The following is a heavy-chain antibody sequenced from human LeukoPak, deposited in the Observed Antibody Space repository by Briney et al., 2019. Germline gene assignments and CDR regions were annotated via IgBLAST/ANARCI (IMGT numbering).Heavy chain of an antibody. CDR2: INPNSGGT. CDR1: GYTFTGYY. J-gene: IGHJ4*02. CDR3: ARLIVVENSRDY. Sequence: AASVKVSCKASGYTFTGYYMHWVRQAPGQGLEWMGWINPNSGGTNYAQKFQGRVTMTRDTSISTAYMELSRLRSDDTAVYYCARLIVVENSRDYWGQGTLVTVSS. V-gene: IGHV1-2*02. D-gene: IGHD3-22*01.